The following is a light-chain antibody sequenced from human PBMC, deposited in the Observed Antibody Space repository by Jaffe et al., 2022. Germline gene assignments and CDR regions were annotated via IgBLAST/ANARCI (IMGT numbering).Light chain of an antibody. CDR1: SLRSYY. Sequence: SSELTQDPAVSVALGQTVRITCQGDSLRSYYASWYQQKPGQAPVLVIYGKNNRPSGIPDRFSGSSSGNTASLTITGAQAEDEADYYCNSRDSSGNHRCLVFGGGTKLTVL. CDR3: NSRDSSGNHRCLV. J-gene: IGLJ2*01. V-gene: IGLV3-19*01. CDR2: GKN.